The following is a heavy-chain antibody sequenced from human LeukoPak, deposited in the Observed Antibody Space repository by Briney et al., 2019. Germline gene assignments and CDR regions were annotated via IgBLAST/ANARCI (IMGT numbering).Heavy chain of an antibody. D-gene: IGHD6-19*01. Sequence: GGSLRLSCAASGFTFDHYGMSWVRQAPGKGLEGVSGISWNSGSIGYADSVKGRFTISRDNAKNSLYLQMNSLRAEDTALYYCAKDKAVAGVYYFDYWGQGTLVTVSS. CDR3: AKDKAVAGVYYFDY. CDR2: ISWNSGSI. CDR1: GFTFDHYG. J-gene: IGHJ4*02. V-gene: IGHV3-9*01.